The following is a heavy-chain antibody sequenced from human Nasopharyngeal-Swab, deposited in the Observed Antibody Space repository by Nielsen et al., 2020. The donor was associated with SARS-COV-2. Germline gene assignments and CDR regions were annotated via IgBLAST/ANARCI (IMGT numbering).Heavy chain of an antibody. Sequence: ASVKVSCKTSGYTFTDYYIHWMRQVPGQGLEWVGCINPDSGDTKYAQKFQGRVTVSSDRSRSTAYMEMRSLRSEDTAVYYCASPVEMSTTWGQGTLVTVSS. CDR3: ASPVEMSTT. D-gene: IGHD5-24*01. V-gene: IGHV1-2*02. CDR1: GYTFTDYY. CDR2: INPDSGDT. J-gene: IGHJ5*02.